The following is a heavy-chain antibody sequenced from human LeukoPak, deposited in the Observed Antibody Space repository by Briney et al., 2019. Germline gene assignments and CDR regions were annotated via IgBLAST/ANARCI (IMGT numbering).Heavy chain of an antibody. CDR3: ARDSRYHSGWGSYQPYWFDP. J-gene: IGHJ5*02. CDR2: ISDDGTTT. V-gene: IGHV3-74*01. Sequence: PGGSLRLSCAASGFTFNLYWIHWVRQPPGKGLEWLSRISDDGTTTNYADSVNGRFTISRDNAKNTLYLQMDNLRVDDTAVYYCARDSRYHSGWGSYQPYWFDPWGQGTLVTVSS. CDR1: GFTFNLYW. D-gene: IGHD3-10*01.